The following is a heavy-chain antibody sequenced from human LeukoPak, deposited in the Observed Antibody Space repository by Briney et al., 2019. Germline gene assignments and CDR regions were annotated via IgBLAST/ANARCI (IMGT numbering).Heavy chain of an antibody. J-gene: IGHJ4*02. CDR3: ASWGAGGNS. CDR1: GFTLSTEW. D-gene: IGHD3-16*01. CDR2: INPDGSGK. Sequence: GGSLSLSCEAPGFTLSTEWMKRFRQVPGKRQDWVANINPDGSGKRYVDSVKGRFTIARDNADNSLSLQMNSRRAEDTAVYYCASWGAGGNSWGQGTLVTVSS. V-gene: IGHV3-7*01.